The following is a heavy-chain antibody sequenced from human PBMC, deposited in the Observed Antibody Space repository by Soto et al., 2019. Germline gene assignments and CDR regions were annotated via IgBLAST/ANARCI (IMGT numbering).Heavy chain of an antibody. Sequence: LRLSCAASGFTFGDYEMSWIRQAAGKGPEWVSFLSRSGNTIYYADSVKGRFSISRDNAENSLYLQMESLKTEDTAVYYCTTGPPLRFTMITLAFVAFDIWGQGTMVTVSS. J-gene: IGHJ3*02. V-gene: IGHV3-11*01. CDR2: LSRSGNTI. CDR3: TTGPPLRFTMITLAFVAFDI. CDR1: GFTFGDYE. D-gene: IGHD3-22*01.